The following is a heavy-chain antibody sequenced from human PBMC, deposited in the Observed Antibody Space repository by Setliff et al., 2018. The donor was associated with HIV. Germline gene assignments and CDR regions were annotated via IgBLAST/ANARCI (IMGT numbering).Heavy chain of an antibody. V-gene: IGHV1-46*01. J-gene: IGHJ4*02. D-gene: IGHD5-12*01. CDR2: INPSIVST. CDR1: GYKFTSYY. Sequence: ASVKVSCKASGYKFTSYYIHWVRQAPGQGLEWMGIINPSIVSTTYAQKFQGRVTITADESTSTAYMELRSLRSDDTAVYYCARSEGQWLRPEGALCDYWGQGTLVTVSS. CDR3: ARSEGQWLRPEGALCDY.